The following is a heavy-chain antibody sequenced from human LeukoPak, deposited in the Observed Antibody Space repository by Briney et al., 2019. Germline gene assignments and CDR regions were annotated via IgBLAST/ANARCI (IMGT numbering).Heavy chain of an antibody. J-gene: IGHJ3*02. D-gene: IGHD5-18*01. V-gene: IGHV1-18*01. CDR3: ARGGYSYGYPAI. CDR1: GYTFTSYG. CDR2: ISAYNGNT. Sequence: ASVKVSCKASGYTFTSYGISWVRQAPGQGLEWMGWISAYNGNTNYAQKLQGRVTMATDTSTSTAYMELSSLRSEDTAVYYCARGGYSYGYPAIWGQGTMVTVSS.